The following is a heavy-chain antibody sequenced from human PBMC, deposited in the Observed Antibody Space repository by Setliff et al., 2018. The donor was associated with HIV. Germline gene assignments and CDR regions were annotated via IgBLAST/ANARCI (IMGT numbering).Heavy chain of an antibody. Sequence: SETLSLTCTVSGGSISTSNWWGWNRQTPGKGLEWIGYIYYSGSTNYNPSLKSRVTMSLDTSKNHFSLRLTSVTAADTAVYFCARLRITMVMMLNYFDYWGQGTLVTVSS. V-gene: IGHV4-28*01. CDR3: ARLRITMVMMLNYFDY. CDR1: GGSISTSNW. J-gene: IGHJ4*02. CDR2: IYYSGST. D-gene: IGHD3-10*01.